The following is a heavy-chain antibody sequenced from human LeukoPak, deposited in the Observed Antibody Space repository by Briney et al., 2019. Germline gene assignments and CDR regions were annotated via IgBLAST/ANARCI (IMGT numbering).Heavy chain of an antibody. J-gene: IGHJ3*02. Sequence: GASVKVSCKASGYTFFNHGISWVRQAPGQGLEWMGIINPSGGSTSYAQKFQGRVTMTRDTSTSTVYMELSSLRSEDTAVYYCARGLLSDVPDAFDIWGQGTMVTVSS. CDR1: GYTFFNHG. CDR2: INPSGGST. D-gene: IGHD3-10*01. V-gene: IGHV1-46*01. CDR3: ARGLLSDVPDAFDI.